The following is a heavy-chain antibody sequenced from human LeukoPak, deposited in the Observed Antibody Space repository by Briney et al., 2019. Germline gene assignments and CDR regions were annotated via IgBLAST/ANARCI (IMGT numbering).Heavy chain of an antibody. V-gene: IGHV3-30*02. D-gene: IGHD2-15*01. CDR1: GITFRSYG. CDR2: IWYDGSNK. CDR3: ATDRATQYLEY. Sequence: GGSLRLSCAASGITFRSYGMHWVRQAPGKGLEWVAFIWYDGSNKYYADSVKGRFTISRDNSRNTLFLQMNSLRAEDTAVYYCATDRATQYLEYWGQGTLVSVSS. J-gene: IGHJ4*02.